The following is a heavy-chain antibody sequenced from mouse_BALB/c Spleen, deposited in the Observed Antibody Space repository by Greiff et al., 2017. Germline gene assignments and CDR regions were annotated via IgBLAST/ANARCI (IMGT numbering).Heavy chain of an antibody. V-gene: IGHV1S56*01. Sequence: QVQLQQPGAELVKPGASVKLSCKASGYTFTSYDINWVKQRPGQGLEGIGWIYPGDGSTKYNEKFKGKATLTADKSSSTAYMQLSSLTSENSAVYFCARWGYAMDSWGQGTAVPVSS. CDR3: ARWGYAMDS. CDR2: IYPGDGST. J-gene: IGHJ4*01. CDR1: GYTFTSYD.